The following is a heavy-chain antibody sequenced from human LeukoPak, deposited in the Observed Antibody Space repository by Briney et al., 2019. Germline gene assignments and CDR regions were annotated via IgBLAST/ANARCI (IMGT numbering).Heavy chain of an antibody. CDR1: GFTFSSYA. CDR3: ARETPRRGETRDGYR. D-gene: IGHD5-24*01. CDR2: IKEDGSAT. V-gene: IGHV3-7*01. J-gene: IGHJ4*02. Sequence: GGSLRLSCAAAGFTFSSYAMSWVRQVPGKGREWVSAIKEDGSATYYADSVKGRFTISRDNSKNLLFLQINSLRVEDTAVYYCARETPRRGETRDGYRWGQGTVVTVSS.